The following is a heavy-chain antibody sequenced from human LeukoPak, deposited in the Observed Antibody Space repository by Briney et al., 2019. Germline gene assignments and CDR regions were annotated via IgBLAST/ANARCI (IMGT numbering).Heavy chain of an antibody. J-gene: IGHJ4*02. CDR1: GFTVSNNY. Sequence: GGSMRLSCAASGFTVSNNYMTWVRQAPGKGLEWVSVIYSGGSTYYADSVKGRFINSRDKSKNTLYLQMNSLRAEDTAVYYCARDGFVGAADYWGQGTLVTVSS. D-gene: IGHD6-13*01. CDR2: IYSGGST. V-gene: IGHV3-66*01. CDR3: ARDGFVGAADY.